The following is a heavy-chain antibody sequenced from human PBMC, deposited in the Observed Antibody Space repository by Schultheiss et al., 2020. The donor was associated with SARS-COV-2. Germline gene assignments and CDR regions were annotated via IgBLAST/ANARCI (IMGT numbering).Heavy chain of an antibody. CDR2: IKQDGSDK. Sequence: GGSLRLSCAASGFTFSSYSMNWVRQAPGKGPEWVASIKQDGSDKRYVDSVKDRFTISRDNARNSVYLQMNSLRAEDTAVYYCTRDVVATITADWGQGTLVTVSS. J-gene: IGHJ4*02. V-gene: IGHV3-7*03. CDR3: TRDVVATITAD. CDR1: GFTFSSYS. D-gene: IGHD5-12*01.